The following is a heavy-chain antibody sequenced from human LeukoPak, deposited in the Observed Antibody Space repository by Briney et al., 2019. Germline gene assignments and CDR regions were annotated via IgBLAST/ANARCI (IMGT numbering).Heavy chain of an antibody. Sequence: GGSLRLSCAASGFTFSDYYMSWIRQAPGKGLEWVSYISSSGSTIYYADSVKGRFTISRDNAKNSRYLQMNSLRAEDTAVYDCARDLREWELLGGFDYWGQGTLVTVSS. D-gene: IGHD1-26*01. J-gene: IGHJ4*02. CDR3: ARDLREWELLGGFDY. CDR2: ISSSGSTI. V-gene: IGHV3-11*04. CDR1: GFTFSDYY.